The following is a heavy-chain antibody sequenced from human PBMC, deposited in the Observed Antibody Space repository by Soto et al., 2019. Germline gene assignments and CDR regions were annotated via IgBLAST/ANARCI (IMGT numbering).Heavy chain of an antibody. J-gene: IGHJ4*02. Sequence: GGSLRLSCAASGFTFSGAGMTWVRQAPGKGLEWVGRIKRKIDGETTDYAAPVKGRFTISRDDSKNTLDLQMNSLKSDDTAMYYGTVGPGLTETYYWGEGGQVTVSS. CDR2: IKRKIDGETT. D-gene: IGHD3-10*01. V-gene: IGHV3-15*01. CDR3: TVGPGLTETYY. CDR1: GFTFSGAG.